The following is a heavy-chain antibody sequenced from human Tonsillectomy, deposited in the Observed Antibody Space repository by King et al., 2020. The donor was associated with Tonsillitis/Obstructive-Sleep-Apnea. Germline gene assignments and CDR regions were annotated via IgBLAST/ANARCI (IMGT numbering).Heavy chain of an antibody. D-gene: IGHD2-2*01. CDR2: ISYDGSNK. V-gene: IGHV3-30*01. CDR3: ARDLIVVPAAMMDY. Sequence: VQLVESGGGVVQPGRSLRLSCAASGFIFSSYAMHWVRQAPGKGLEWVAVISYDGSNKYYADSVKGRFTISRGNSKNTLYLQMNSLRAEDTAVYYCARDLIVVPAAMMDYWGQGTLVTVSS. CDR1: GFIFSSYA. J-gene: IGHJ4*02.